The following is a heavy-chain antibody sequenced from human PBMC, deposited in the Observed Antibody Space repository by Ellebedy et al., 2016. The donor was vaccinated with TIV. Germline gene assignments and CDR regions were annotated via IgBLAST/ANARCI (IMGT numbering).Heavy chain of an antibody. J-gene: IGHJ6*02. CDR2: ISVGGSNI. D-gene: IGHD2-2*01. CDR3: AREDIEVVRDGMDV. Sequence: GESLKISCAASGFTLSGYYMGWIRQAPGKGLEWVSYISVGGSNIQYADSVKGRFTISRDNATNSLYPQMNSLRVEDTAVYYCAREDIEVVRDGMDVWGQGTTVTVSS. CDR1: GFTLSGYY. V-gene: IGHV3-11*04.